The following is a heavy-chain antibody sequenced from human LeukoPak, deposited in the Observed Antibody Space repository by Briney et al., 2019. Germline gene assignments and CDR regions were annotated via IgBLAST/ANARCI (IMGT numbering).Heavy chain of an antibody. J-gene: IGHJ3*02. CDR3: ARGVTMVRGVRTAFDI. D-gene: IGHD3-10*01. Sequence: GGSLRLSCAASGFTFRIYAMSWVRQAPGKGLEWVSTISGSDGSTNYADSMKGRFSISRDNSKNTLYLQMNSLRAEDTAVYYCARGVTMVRGVRTAFDIWGQGTMVTVSS. CDR1: GFTFRIYA. CDR2: ISGSDGST. V-gene: IGHV3-23*01.